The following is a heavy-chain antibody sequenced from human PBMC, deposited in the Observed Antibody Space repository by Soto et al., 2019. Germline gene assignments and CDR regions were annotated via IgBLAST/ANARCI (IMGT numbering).Heavy chain of an antibody. D-gene: IGHD2-2*01. CDR2: IYYSGST. Sequence: SETLSLTCTVSGGSISSYYWSWIRQPPGKGLEWIGYIYYSGSTNYNPSLKSRFTISVVTSQNQFSLMLSSVTAAGTAVYYCARVTPSDCSSTSCYALGIFDYWGQGTLVTVSS. J-gene: IGHJ4*02. CDR1: GGSISSYY. V-gene: IGHV4-59*01. CDR3: ARVTPSDCSSTSCYALGIFDY.